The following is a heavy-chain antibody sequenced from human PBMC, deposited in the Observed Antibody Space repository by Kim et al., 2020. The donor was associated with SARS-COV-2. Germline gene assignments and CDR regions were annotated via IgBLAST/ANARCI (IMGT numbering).Heavy chain of an antibody. J-gene: IGHJ4*02. Sequence: GGSLRLSCAASGFSFSDYYMTWIRQAPGKGLEWVAYINSDGSSTDYADSVNGRFTISRDSAKRSVSLQMNSLTPEDTAVNYCVREPSDCGPGTLVPVPA. CDR1: GFSFSDYY. CDR2: INSDGSST. V-gene: IGHV3-11*01. CDR3: VREPSD.